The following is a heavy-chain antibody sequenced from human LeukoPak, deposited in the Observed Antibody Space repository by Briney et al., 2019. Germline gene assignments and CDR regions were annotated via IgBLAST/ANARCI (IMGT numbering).Heavy chain of an antibody. CDR2: IIPIFGTA. CDR1: GGTFSSYA. J-gene: IGHJ6*03. D-gene: IGHD2-2*01. V-gene: IGHV1-69*13. Sequence: SVKVSCKASGGTFSSYAISWVRQAPGQGLEWMGGIIPIFGTANYAQKFQGRVTITADESTSTAYMELSSLRSEDTAVYYCARDRDCSSTSCYAPDTYYYYMDVWGKGTTVTVSS. CDR3: ARDRDCSSTSCYAPDTYYYYMDV.